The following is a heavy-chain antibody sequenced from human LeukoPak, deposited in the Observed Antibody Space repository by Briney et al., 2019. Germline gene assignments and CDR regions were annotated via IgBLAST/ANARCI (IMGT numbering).Heavy chain of an antibody. J-gene: IGHJ4*02. Sequence: SETLSLTCVVSGGSISDTNYWSWFRQSPGKGLEWIGEIFHTGRTNSNPSLKSRATLSVDKSKNQFSLKMNSVTAADTAMYYCARANFDTLTGWGHFDSWGQGTLVTVSS. CDR3: ARANFDTLTGWGHFDS. CDR1: GGSISDTNY. D-gene: IGHD3-9*01. CDR2: IFHTGRT. V-gene: IGHV4-4*02.